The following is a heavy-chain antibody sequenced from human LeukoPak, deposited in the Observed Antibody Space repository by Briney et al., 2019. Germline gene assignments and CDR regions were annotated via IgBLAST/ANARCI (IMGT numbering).Heavy chain of an antibody. CDR1: GFSLSTSGVG. D-gene: IGHD2-8*02. V-gene: IGHV2-5*02. CDR3: AHIGKPEFLVDNWFDP. CDR2: IYWDDDK. J-gene: IGHJ5*02. Sequence: SGPTLVKPTQTLTLTCTFSGFSLSTSGVGVGWIRQPPGKALEWLALIYWDDDKRYSPSLKSRLTITKDTSKNQVVLTMTNMDPVDTATYYCAHIGKPEFLVDNWFDPWGQGTLVTVSS.